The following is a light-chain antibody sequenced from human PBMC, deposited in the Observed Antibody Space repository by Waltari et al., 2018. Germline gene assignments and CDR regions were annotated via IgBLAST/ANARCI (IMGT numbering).Light chain of an antibody. CDR1: NIGSKN. V-gene: IGLV3-9*01. J-gene: IGLJ2*01. CDR3: QLWDSSTVV. Sequence: SYELTQPLSVSVALGQTATITCGGKNIGSKNVHWYQQKPGQAPVVGIYRDSDRPSGIPERFSVSNSGNTATLTISRAQAGDEADYYCQLWDSSTVVFGGGTKLTVL. CDR2: RDS.